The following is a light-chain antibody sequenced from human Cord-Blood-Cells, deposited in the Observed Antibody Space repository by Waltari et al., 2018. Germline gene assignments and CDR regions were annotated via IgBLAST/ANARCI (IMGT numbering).Light chain of an antibody. Sequence: QSVLPQPPSASGPPGTRVPLSCSGSSSHIGSNYVYWYQQLPGTAPKHLIYRNNQRPSGVPDRFSGSKSGTSASLAISGLRSEDEADYYCAAWDDSLSGRVFGGGTKLTVL. V-gene: IGLV1-47*01. CDR2: RNN. J-gene: IGLJ3*02. CDR1: SSHIGSNY. CDR3: AAWDDSLSGRV.